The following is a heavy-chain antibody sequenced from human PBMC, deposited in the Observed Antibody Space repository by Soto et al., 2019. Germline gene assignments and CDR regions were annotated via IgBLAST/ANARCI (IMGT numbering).Heavy chain of an antibody. J-gene: IGHJ6*02. CDR2: ISDGGGST. CDR1: GFTFSNYG. D-gene: IGHD6-6*01. V-gene: IGHV3-23*01. CDR3: AKDLRSSSGMAV. Sequence: GGSLRLSCAASGFTFSNYGMSWVRQAPGKGLEWVSVISDGGGSTFYADSVEGRFTISRDDSMNTLYLQMNRLTAEDTALYYCAKDLRSSSGMAVWGQGTTDTVSS.